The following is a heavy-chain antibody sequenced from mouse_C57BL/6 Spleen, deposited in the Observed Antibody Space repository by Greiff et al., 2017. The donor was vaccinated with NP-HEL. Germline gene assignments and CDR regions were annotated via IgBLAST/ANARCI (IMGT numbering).Heavy chain of an antibody. CDR1: GYTFTSYW. D-gene: IGHD2-4*01. CDR3: ARRGSYDYDRLYAMDY. J-gene: IGHJ4*01. V-gene: IGHV1-61*01. CDR2: IYPSDSET. Sequence: QVQLKQPGAELVRPGSSVKLSCKASGYTFTSYWMDWVKQRPGQGLEWIGNIYPSDSETHYNQKFKDKATLTVDKSSSTAYMQLSSLTSEDSAVYYCARRGSYDYDRLYAMDYWGQGTSVTVSS.